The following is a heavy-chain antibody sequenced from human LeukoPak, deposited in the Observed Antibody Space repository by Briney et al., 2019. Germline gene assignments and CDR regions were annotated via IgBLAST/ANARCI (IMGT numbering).Heavy chain of an antibody. CDR1: GFTFSSYA. CDR2: ISYDGSNK. J-gene: IGHJ4*02. D-gene: IGHD5-12*01. Sequence: GGSLRLSCAASGFTFSSYAMHWVRQAPGKGLEWVAVISYDGSNKYYADSVKGRFTISKDNSKNTLYLQMNSLRAEDTAVYYCARDGRLRRQSDYWGQGTLVTVSS. V-gene: IGHV3-30-3*01. CDR3: ARDGRLRRQSDY.